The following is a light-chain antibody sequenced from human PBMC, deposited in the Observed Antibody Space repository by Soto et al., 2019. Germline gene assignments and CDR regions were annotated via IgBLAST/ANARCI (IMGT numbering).Light chain of an antibody. CDR2: DVI. Sequence: QSALTQPPSVSGSPGQSVTISCTVTSSDVGDYEHVSWYQLAPGTAPKLLISDVINRPSGVPDRFSGSKSGNTPSLTISGLQAEDEADYYCGLFTSSATWVFGGGTKVTAL. CDR1: SSDVGDYEH. CDR3: GLFTSSATWV. J-gene: IGLJ3*02. V-gene: IGLV2-18*01.